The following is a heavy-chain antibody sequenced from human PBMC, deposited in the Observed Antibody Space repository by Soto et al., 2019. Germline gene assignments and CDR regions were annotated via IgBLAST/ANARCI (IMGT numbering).Heavy chain of an antibody. CDR2: ISGSGGST. CDR1: GFTFSSYA. CDR3: AKDEGSIVVVITTFDY. V-gene: IGHV3-23*01. J-gene: IGHJ4*02. Sequence: EVQLLESGGGLVQPGGSLRLSCAASGFTFSSYAMSWVRQAPGKGLEWVSAISGSGGSTYYADSVKGRFTISRDNTKNSLYLQMNSVRAEDTAVYYCAKDEGSIVVVITTFDYWGQGTLVTVSS. D-gene: IGHD3-22*01.